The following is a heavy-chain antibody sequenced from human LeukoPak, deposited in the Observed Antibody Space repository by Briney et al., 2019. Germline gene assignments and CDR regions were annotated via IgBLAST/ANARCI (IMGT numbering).Heavy chain of an antibody. V-gene: IGHV3-30*02. CDR1: GFTFSSYA. CDR2: IQYDGSNA. J-gene: IGHJ6*03. D-gene: IGHD2-8*01. Sequence: PGGSLRLSCAASGFTFSSYAMSWVRQAPGKGLEWVAYIQYDGSNAQYADSVKGRFSISRDSSKNILYLQMNSLRAEDTAVYYCAKDRCSNGVGCYYYYMDVWGKGTTVTISS. CDR3: AKDRCSNGVGCYYYYMDV.